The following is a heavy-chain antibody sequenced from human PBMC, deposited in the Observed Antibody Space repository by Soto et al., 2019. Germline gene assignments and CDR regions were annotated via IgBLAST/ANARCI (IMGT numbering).Heavy chain of an antibody. CDR1: GYTFTSYD. CDR2: MNPNSGNT. Sequence: QVQLVQSGAEVKKPGASVKVSCKASGYTFTSYDINWVRQATGQGLEWMGWMNPNSGNTGYAQKFQGRVTMTRNTSISTAYMELSSLRSEDTAVYYCARVLSWASYYDFWSGYYNYYCYGMDVWGQGTTVTVSS. D-gene: IGHD3-3*01. CDR3: ARVLSWASYYDFWSGYYNYYCYGMDV. V-gene: IGHV1-8*01. J-gene: IGHJ6*02.